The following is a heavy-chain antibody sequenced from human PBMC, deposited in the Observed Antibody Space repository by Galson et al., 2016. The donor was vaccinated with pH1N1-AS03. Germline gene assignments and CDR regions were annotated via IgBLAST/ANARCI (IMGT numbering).Heavy chain of an antibody. CDR3: SRGRYGDYESGYYYGMDV. CDR2: ISYDGRNQ. CDR1: GFSFSSYA. D-gene: IGHD4-17*01. J-gene: IGHJ6*02. Sequence: SLRLSCAASGFSFSSYAMHWVRQAPGKGLEWVAVISYDGRNQLYADSVKGRFAISRDTSKNTLFLQMNSLRPEDTAVYYCSRGRYGDYESGYYYGMDVWSHGTPVTVAS. V-gene: IGHV3-30*09.